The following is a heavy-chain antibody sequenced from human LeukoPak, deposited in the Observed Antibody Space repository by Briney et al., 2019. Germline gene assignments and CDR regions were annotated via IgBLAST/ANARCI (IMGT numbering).Heavy chain of an antibody. Sequence: SETLSLTCTVSGGSLSSYYWSWIRQPPGKGLEWIGYIYYSGGTNYNPSLKSRVTISVDTSKNQFSMKLSSVTAADTAVYYCARHRLWFRELSVPYYFDYWGQGTLVTVSS. CDR3: ARHRLWFRELSVPYYFDY. D-gene: IGHD3-10*01. CDR2: IYYSGGT. J-gene: IGHJ4*02. V-gene: IGHV4-59*08. CDR1: GGSLSSYY.